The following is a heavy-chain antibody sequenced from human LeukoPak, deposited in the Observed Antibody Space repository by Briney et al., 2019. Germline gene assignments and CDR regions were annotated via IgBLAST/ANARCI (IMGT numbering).Heavy chain of an antibody. D-gene: IGHD3-10*01. J-gene: IGHJ6*03. CDR1: GCSISSYY. Sequence: SETLSLTCTVSGCSISSYYWSWIRQPPGKGLEWIGYIYYSGSTNYNPSLKSRVTISVDTSKKQFSLKLSSVTAADTAVYYCARDSYGHYYYYMDVWGKGTTVTVSS. V-gene: IGHV4-59*01. CDR3: ARDSYGHYYYYMDV. CDR2: IYYSGST.